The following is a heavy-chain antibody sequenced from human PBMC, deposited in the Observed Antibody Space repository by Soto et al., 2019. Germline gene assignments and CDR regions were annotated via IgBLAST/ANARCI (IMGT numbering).Heavy chain of an antibody. J-gene: IGHJ6*03. CDR3: ARSTGGMTGYGYYYYYMDV. V-gene: IGHV4-39*01. CDR1: GGSISILGYS. Sequence: PTETLSITFTVSGGSISILGYSYGWIRQPPWKGLEWIGTISYRGTTYYNPSLKSRVTISVDTSKNQFALKLSSVTAADTAVYYCARSTGGMTGYGYYYYYMDVWGKGTTVTVSS. CDR2: ISYRGTT. D-gene: IGHD5-12*01.